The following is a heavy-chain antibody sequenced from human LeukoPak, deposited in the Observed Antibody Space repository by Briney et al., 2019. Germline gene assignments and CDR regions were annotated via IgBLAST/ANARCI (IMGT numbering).Heavy chain of an antibody. CDR3: AKGSRVPGYYGMDV. D-gene: IGHD2-2*01. CDR1: GFTFSSYA. CDR2: ISGSGGST. J-gene: IGHJ6*02. Sequence: PGGSLRLSCAASGFTFSSYAMSWVRQAPGKGLEWVSAISGSGGSTYYADSVKGRFTISRDNSKNTLYLQMNSLRAEETAVYYCAKGSRVPGYYGMDVWGQGTTVTVSS. V-gene: IGHV3-23*01.